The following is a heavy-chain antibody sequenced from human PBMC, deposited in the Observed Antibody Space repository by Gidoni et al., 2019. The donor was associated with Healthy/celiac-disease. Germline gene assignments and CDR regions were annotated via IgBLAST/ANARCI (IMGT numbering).Heavy chain of an antibody. J-gene: IGHJ4*02. D-gene: IGHD5-12*01. CDR2: IIPILGIA. Sequence: QVQLVQSGAEVKKPGSSVKVPCKASGGTFSSYAISWVRQAPGQGLEWMGRIIPILGIANYAQKFQGRVTIIADKSTSTAYMELSSLRSEDTAVYYCARDSGYGGYYFDYWGQGTLVTVSS. V-gene: IGHV1-69*09. CDR1: GGTFSSYA. CDR3: ARDSGYGGYYFDY.